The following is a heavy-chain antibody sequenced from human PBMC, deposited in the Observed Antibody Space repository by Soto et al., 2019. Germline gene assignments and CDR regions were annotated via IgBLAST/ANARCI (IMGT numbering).Heavy chain of an antibody. CDR3: ARDPYDILTALGAFDI. J-gene: IGHJ3*02. CDR1: GGSISSGDYY. Sequence: SETLSLTCTVSGGSISSGDYYWSWIRQPPGKGLEWIGYIYYSGSTYYNPSLKSRVTISVDTSKNQFSLKLSSVTAADTAVYYCARDPYDILTALGAFDIWGQGTMVTVSS. V-gene: IGHV4-30-4*01. D-gene: IGHD3-9*01. CDR2: IYYSGST.